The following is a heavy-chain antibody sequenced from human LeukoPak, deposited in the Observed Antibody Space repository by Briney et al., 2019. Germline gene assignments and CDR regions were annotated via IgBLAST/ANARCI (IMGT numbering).Heavy chain of an antibody. V-gene: IGHV4-39*01. CDR3: ARQLGYCSSTSCYADKVDY. CDR2: IYYSGST. CDR1: GGSIISSRYY. D-gene: IGHD2-2*01. J-gene: IGHJ4*02. Sequence: SETLSLTCTVSGGSIISSRYYWGWIRQPPGEGLEWIGSIYYSGSTYYNPSLKSRVTISVDTSKNQFSLKLSSVTAADTAVYYCARQLGYCSSTSCYADKVDYWGQGTLVTVSS.